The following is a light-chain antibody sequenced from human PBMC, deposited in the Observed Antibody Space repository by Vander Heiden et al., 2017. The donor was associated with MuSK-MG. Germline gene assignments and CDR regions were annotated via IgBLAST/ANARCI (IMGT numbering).Light chain of an antibody. V-gene: IGLV1-40*01. Sequence: QSVLTQPPSVSGAPGQRVTISCTGSSSNIGAGYDVHWYQQLPGTAPKLLFYGNSNRPSGLPDRFSGSKSGTSASLAITGLQAEDEADYYCQSSDSSLSSLFGGGTKLTVL. J-gene: IGLJ2*01. CDR1: SSNIGAGYD. CDR3: QSSDSSLSSL. CDR2: GNS.